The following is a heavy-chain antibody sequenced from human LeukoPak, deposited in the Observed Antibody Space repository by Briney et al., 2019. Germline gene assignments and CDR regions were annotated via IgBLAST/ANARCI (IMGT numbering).Heavy chain of an antibody. D-gene: IGHD3-22*01. V-gene: IGHV4-61*01. Sequence: SETLSLTCTVSGGSLSSGSYYWSWIRQPPGKGLEWIGYIYYSGSTNYNPSLKSRVTISVDTSKNQFSLKLSSVTAADTAVYYCARGEYYYDSSGYYPRPPFFDYWGQGTLVTVSS. CDR1: GGSLSSGSYY. CDR2: IYYSGST. J-gene: IGHJ4*02. CDR3: ARGEYYYDSSGYYPRPPFFDY.